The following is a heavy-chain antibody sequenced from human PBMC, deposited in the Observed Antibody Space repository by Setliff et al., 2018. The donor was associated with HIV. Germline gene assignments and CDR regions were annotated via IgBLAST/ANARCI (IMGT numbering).Heavy chain of an antibody. D-gene: IGHD3-16*01. Sequence: GASVKVSCKASGYTFIGYYMHWVRQAPGQGLEWMGWVNTNSGGTNYAQKFQGRVTMTRDTSITTAYMELSRLRSDDTAVYYCARGGTYYFDYWGLGTLVTVSS. CDR1: GYTFIGYY. V-gene: IGHV1-2*02. J-gene: IGHJ4*02. CDR2: VNTNSGGT. CDR3: ARGGTYYFDY.